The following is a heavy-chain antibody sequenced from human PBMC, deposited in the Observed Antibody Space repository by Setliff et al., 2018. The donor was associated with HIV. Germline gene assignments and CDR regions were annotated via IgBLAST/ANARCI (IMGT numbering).Heavy chain of an antibody. CDR3: GGNGYYSIDY. CDR2: VFHSGST. Sequence: PSETLSLTCAVSGGPLNSRNWWSWVRQPPGKGLEWIGEVFHSGSTHYNPSLQGRVTISVDKSKSQFSLKLNSVTAADTAVYYCGGNGYYSIDYWGQGTLVTVSS. D-gene: IGHD3-22*01. J-gene: IGHJ4*02. V-gene: IGHV4-4*02. CDR1: GGPLNSRNW.